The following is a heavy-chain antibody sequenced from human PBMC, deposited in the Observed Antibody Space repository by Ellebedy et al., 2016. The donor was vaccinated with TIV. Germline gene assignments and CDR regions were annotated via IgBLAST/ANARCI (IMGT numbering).Heavy chain of an antibody. Sequence: AASVTVSCKASGGTFSSYAITWVRQAPGQGLEWMGRLIPILGITNYAQKFQGRVTITADKSTSTAYMELSSLRAEDTAVYYCARAGDSSGYYFSYWGQGTLVTVSS. CDR3: ARAGDSSGYYFSY. J-gene: IGHJ4*02. D-gene: IGHD3-22*01. CDR2: LIPILGIT. V-gene: IGHV1-69*04. CDR1: GGTFSSYA.